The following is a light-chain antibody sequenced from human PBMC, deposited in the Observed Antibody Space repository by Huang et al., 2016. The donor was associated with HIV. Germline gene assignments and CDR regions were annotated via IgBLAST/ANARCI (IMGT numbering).Light chain of an antibody. Sequence: EIVLTQSPGTLSLSPGERATLSCRASQSVSSSYLAWYQQKPGQAPRRLIYGASSRATGIPDRFSGSGSGTDLTLTISRLEPEDFAVYYCQQYGSSPLYTFGQGTKLEIK. J-gene: IGKJ2*01. CDR3: QQYGSSPLYT. V-gene: IGKV3-20*01. CDR1: QSVSSSY. CDR2: GAS.